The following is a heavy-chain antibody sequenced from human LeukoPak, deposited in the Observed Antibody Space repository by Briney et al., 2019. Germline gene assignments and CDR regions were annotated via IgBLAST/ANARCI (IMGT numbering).Heavy chain of an antibody. J-gene: IGHJ4*02. V-gene: IGHV3-48*03. CDR3: ASTISWFFYY. CDR2: ISSSAGTI. CDR1: GFTFRPYE. Sequence: GGSLRLSCAASGFTFRPYEMNWVRQAPGKGLEWVSSISSSAGTIYYADSVKGRFTISRDNAKNSLYLQMNSLRAEDTAVYYCASTISWFFYYWGQGTLVTVSS. D-gene: IGHD6-13*01.